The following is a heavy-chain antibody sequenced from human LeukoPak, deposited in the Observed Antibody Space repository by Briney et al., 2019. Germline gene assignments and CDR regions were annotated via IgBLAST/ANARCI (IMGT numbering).Heavy chain of an antibody. CDR1: GFTFSSYD. Sequence: HPGGSLRLSCAASGFTFSSYDMHWVRQATGKGLEWVSGIGTAGDIYYPGSVKGRFTISRENAKNSLYLQVNSLRAEDTAVYYCAKPSLYYYDTSGYYRYWYFDLWGRGTLVTVSS. D-gene: IGHD3-22*01. CDR2: IGTAGDI. CDR3: AKPSLYYYDTSGYYRYWYFDL. V-gene: IGHV3-13*01. J-gene: IGHJ2*01.